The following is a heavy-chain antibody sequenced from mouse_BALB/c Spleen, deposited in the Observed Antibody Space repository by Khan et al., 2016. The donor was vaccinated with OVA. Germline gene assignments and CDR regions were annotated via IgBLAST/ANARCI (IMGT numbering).Heavy chain of an antibody. Sequence: QLEESGPGLVKPSQSLSLTCTVSGFSITSDYVWYWIRQFPGNKLECIGYISYSGSTSYNPSLKSRISITRDTSKNQFFLQLNSVTSEDTATYYCAMVLTYWGQGTLVTVSA. J-gene: IGHJ3*01. CDR2: ISYSGST. CDR1: GFSITSDYV. V-gene: IGHV3-2*02. D-gene: IGHD1-1*02. CDR3: AMVLTY.